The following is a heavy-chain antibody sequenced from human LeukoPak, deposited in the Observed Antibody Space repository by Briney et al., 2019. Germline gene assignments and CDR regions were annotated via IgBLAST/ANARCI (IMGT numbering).Heavy chain of an antibody. CDR3: ARRYFDY. J-gene: IGHJ4*03. Sequence: PGGSLRLSCTASGFTFSTHWMTWVRQPPGKGLEWVANIKQDGSEKYYVDSVKGRFSISRDNAKNSLYLQMNSLRAEDTAVYYCARRYFDYWGQGTLVTVSS. CDR1: GFTFSTHW. V-gene: IGHV3-7*01. CDR2: IKQDGSEK.